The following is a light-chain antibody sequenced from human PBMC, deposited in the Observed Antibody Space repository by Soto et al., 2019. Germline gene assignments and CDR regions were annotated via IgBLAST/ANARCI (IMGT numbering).Light chain of an antibody. J-gene: IGKJ1*01. CDR3: QQYNDYPWT. CDR2: DAS. V-gene: IGKV1-5*01. CDR1: QSISSW. Sequence: DIQMTQSPSTLSASVGDRVTITCRASQSISSWLAWYQQKAGKAPAVLIYDASSLQSGVPSRFSGSGSGTEFTLTISSLQPDDFATYYCQQYNDYPWTFGQGTKVDNK.